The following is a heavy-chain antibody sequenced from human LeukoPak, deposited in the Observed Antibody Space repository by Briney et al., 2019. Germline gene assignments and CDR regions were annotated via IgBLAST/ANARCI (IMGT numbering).Heavy chain of an antibody. CDR2: IKQDGSTK. Sequence: GGSLSLSCAASGFTITNSWMAWVRQAPGKGLEWVANIKQDGSTKHNADSLKGRFTISRDNPKNSLYLQMNNLRADDTAVYYCTRDTEGTLDYWGQGILVTVAS. D-gene: IGHD2-8*02. J-gene: IGHJ4*02. CDR1: GFTITNSW. CDR3: TRDTEGTLDY. V-gene: IGHV3-7*01.